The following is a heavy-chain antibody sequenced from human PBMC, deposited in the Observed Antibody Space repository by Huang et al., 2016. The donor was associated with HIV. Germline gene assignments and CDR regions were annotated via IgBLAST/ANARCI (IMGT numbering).Heavy chain of an antibody. D-gene: IGHD3-3*01. CDR2: SESDGSST. CDR3: VRAKEKGYDFWSGYRY. J-gene: IGHJ4*01. V-gene: IGHV3-74*02. CDR1: GFIFSDYW. Sequence: EVELAESGGGSVRPGQSLRLSCVGSGFIFSDYWMHWVRQIPGKGLMWVARSESDGSSTSYVDSVKGRFTIYRDNAKNTVYLQMSSRRVDDTAVYYCVRAKEKGYDFWSGYRYWGQGVQVTVSS.